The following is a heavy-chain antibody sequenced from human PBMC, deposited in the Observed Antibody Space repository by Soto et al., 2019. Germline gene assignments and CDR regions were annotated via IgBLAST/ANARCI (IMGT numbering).Heavy chain of an antibody. CDR3: ARDRGVAPPVAGHTHDYDYMDV. Sequence: QDQLVQSGVEVKKPGASVKVSCKASGYSFTNYGINWVRQAPGQGFEWMGWISAYNGNTNYAQKFQGRVTMTTDASTSTADMELRSLRSDDTAVYYCARDRGVAPPVAGHTHDYDYMDVWGKGTTVTVSS. D-gene: IGHD6-19*01. CDR1: GYSFTNYG. V-gene: IGHV1-18*01. CDR2: ISAYNGNT. J-gene: IGHJ6*03.